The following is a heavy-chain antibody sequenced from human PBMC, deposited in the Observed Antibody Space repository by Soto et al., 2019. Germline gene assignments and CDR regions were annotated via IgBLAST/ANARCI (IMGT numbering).Heavy chain of an antibody. D-gene: IGHD3-3*01. CDR3: ARGHEDDFWSGDAFDI. CDR1: GFTFSSYS. V-gene: IGHV3-21*01. Sequence: GGSLRLSCAASGFTFSSYSMNWVRQAPGKGLEWVSSISSSSSYIYYADSVKGRFTISRDNAKNSLYLQMNSLRAEDTAVYYCARGHEDDFWSGDAFDIWGQGTMVTVSS. CDR2: ISSSSSYI. J-gene: IGHJ3*02.